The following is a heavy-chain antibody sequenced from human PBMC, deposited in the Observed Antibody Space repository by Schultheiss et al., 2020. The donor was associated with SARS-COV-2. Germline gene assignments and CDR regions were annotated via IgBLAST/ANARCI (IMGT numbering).Heavy chain of an antibody. Sequence: GGSLRLSCAASGFTFSSYEMNWVRQAPGKGLEWVSYISSSGSTIYYADSVKGRFTISRDNAKNSLYLQMNSLRAEDTAVYYCARERYSSSWYDYWGQGTLVTVSS. V-gene: IGHV3-48*03. CDR3: ARERYSSSWYDY. CDR2: ISSSGSTI. D-gene: IGHD6-13*01. CDR1: GFTFSSYE. J-gene: IGHJ4*02.